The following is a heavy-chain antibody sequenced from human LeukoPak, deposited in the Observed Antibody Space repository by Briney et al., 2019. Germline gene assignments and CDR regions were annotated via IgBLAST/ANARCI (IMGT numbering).Heavy chain of an antibody. V-gene: IGHV3-66*01. CDR2: IYSGGST. J-gene: IGHJ4*02. D-gene: IGHD3-16*01. CDR3: ARGGGDYPLDY. Sequence: GGSLRLSRAASGFTVSSNYMSWVRQAPGKGLEWVSVIYSGGSTYYADSVKGRFTISRDNSKNTLYLQMNSLRAEDTAVYYCARGGGDYPLDYWGQGTLVTVSS. CDR1: GFTVSSNY.